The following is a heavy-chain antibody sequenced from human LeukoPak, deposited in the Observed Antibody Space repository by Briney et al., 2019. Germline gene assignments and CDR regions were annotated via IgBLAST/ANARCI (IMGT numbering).Heavy chain of an antibody. V-gene: IGHV3-23*01. CDR2: IAGSGLYT. CDR1: GSTFSSYA. D-gene: IGHD3-3*01. J-gene: IGHJ6*03. CDR3: AKARWFLADYYYYYMDV. Sequence: GGSLRLSCAASGSTFSSYAMSWVRQAPGKGLEWVSAIAGSGLYTYYVDSVKGRFTISRDNSKNTLYLQMNSLRAEDTAVYYCAKARWFLADYYYYYMDVWGKGTTVTVSS.